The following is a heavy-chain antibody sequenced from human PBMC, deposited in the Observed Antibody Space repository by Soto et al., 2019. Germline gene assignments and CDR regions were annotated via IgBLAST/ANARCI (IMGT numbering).Heavy chain of an antibody. CDR1: GFTFSSCV. J-gene: IGHJ4*02. D-gene: IGHD6-13*01. Sequence: EVHLLESGGGLVHPGESLRLSCGASGFTFSSCVMTWFRQAPGKGLEWVSCITGSGTGAYYADSVKGRFTISRDNSKNMVYLKMNNLRAEDTGVYYCAKGLINGRWYAEDWGQGTLVTVSS. V-gene: IGHV3-23*01. CDR3: AKGLINGRWYAED. CDR2: ITGSGTGA.